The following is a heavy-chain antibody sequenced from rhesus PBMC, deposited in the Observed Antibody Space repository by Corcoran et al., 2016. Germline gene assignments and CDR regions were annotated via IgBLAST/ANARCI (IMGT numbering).Heavy chain of an antibody. D-gene: IGHD3-16*01. CDR3: ARGGAYRGSYYYYFDY. V-gene: IGHV4-173*01. Sequence: QLQLQESGPGLVKPSETLSLTCAVSGGSISSNYWSWIRQPPGKGLGWIGRISGRGRRTDDNPSPTRRVTISTAPAKNQFSLKLSSGTSADTAVYYRARGGAYRGSYYYYFDYWGQGVRVTVSS. CDR1: GGSISSNY. CDR2: ISGRGRRT. J-gene: IGHJ4*01.